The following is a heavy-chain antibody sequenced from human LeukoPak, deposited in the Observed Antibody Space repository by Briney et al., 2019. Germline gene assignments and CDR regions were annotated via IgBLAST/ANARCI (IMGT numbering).Heavy chain of an antibody. CDR2: ISGSGGST. V-gene: IGHV3-23*01. D-gene: IGHD4-23*01. CDR3: AKSDTVVYTFDY. CDR1: GFTFSSYA. Sequence: GESLRLSCAASGFTFSSYAMSWVRQAPGKGLEWVSAISGSGGSTYYADSVKGRFTISRDNSKNTLYLQMNSLRAEDTAVYYCAKSDTVVYTFDYWGQGTLVTVSS. J-gene: IGHJ4*02.